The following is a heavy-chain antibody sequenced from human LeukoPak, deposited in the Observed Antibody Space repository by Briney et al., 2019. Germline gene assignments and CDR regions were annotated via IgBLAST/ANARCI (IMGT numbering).Heavy chain of an antibody. CDR3: ARGAFDYGDSGYYYYGVDV. Sequence: GGSLRLSCAASGFTFSTYSINWVRQAPGKGLEWVSAISGSGGSTYNAESVKGRFTISRDNSKNTVYMQMNSLRPEDTAVYYCARGAFDYGDSGYYYYGVDVWGQGTTVTVSS. D-gene: IGHD4-17*01. CDR1: GFTFSTYS. J-gene: IGHJ6*02. CDR2: ISGSGGST. V-gene: IGHV3-23*01.